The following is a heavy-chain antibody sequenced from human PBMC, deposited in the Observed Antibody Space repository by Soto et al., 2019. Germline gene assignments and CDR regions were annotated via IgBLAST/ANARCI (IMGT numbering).Heavy chain of an antibody. V-gene: IGHV3-23*01. Sequence: EVQLLDSGGGLVQPGGSLRLSCAASGFTFSSCAMGWVRRTPGKGLEWVSTISGGGGPTYYADSVKGRFTISRDNSNNTLYLQMNSLRAEDTAVYYCAKHRNPPGYQFLYAFHVWGQGTMVTVSS. CDR3: AKHRNPPGYQFLYAFHV. D-gene: IGHD2-2*01. CDR2: ISGGGGPT. J-gene: IGHJ3*01. CDR1: GFTFSSCA.